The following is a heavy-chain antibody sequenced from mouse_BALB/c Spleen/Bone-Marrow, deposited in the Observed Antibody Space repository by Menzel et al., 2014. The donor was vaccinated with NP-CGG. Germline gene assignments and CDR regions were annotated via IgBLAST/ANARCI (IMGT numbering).Heavy chain of an antibody. J-gene: IGHJ4*01. Sequence: VQLKQSGPELVKPGASVKISCKASGYSFTGYFMNWVMQSHGKSLEWIGRINPYNGDTFYNQKFKGKATLTVDKSSSTAHMELRSLASEDAAVYYGARGGLLRAMDYWGQGTSVTVSS. CDR2: INPYNGDT. V-gene: IGHV1-20*02. CDR1: GYSFTGYF. CDR3: ARGGLLRAMDY. D-gene: IGHD2-3*01.